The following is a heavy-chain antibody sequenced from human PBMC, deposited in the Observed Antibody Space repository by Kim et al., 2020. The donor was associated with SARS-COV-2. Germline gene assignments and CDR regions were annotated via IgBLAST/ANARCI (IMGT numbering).Heavy chain of an antibody. CDR1: GFTFGDYA. CDR3: ARGGSGLHYYYYYCMDV. CDR2: ISWNSGSI. V-gene: IGHV3-9*01. J-gene: IGHJ6*03. D-gene: IGHD3-3*01. Sequence: GGSLRLSCAASGFTFGDYAMHWVRQAPGKGLEWVSGISWNSGSIGYADSVKGRFTISRDNAKNSLYLQMNSLRAEDTALYYCARGGSGLHYYYYYCMDVWGKGTTVTVSS.